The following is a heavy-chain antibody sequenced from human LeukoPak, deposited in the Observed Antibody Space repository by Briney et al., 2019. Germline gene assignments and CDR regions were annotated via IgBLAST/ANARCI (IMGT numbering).Heavy chain of an antibody. CDR2: IYYSGSN. Sequence: SETLSLTCTVSGGSFSSSNYYWGWIRQPPGKGLEWIGSIYYSGSNYYNPSLKSLVTISVDASKMQFSLKMSSVTAADTAVYYGGRHLLAAPGRRAFDIWGQGKMVTVSS. CDR3: GRHLLAAPGRRAFDI. D-gene: IGHD6-13*01. J-gene: IGHJ3*02. CDR1: GGSFSSSNYY. V-gene: IGHV4-39*01.